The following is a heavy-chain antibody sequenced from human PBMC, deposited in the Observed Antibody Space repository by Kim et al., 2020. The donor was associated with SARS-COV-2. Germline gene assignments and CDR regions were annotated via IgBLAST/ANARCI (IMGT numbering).Heavy chain of an antibody. CDR3: ARDSILAFDI. D-gene: IGHD2-21*01. CDR2: IRSSDTTI. Sequence: GGSLRLSCAASGFTFSTYSMNWIRQAPGKGLEWISYIRSSDTTIQYADSVKGRFTISTDNARNSLYLQMNSLRDEDTAVYYCARDSILAFDIWGQGTVGT. CDR1: GFTFSTYS. J-gene: IGHJ3*02. V-gene: IGHV3-48*02.